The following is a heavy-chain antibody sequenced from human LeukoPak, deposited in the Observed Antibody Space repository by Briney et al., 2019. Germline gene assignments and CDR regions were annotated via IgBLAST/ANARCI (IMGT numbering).Heavy chain of an antibody. CDR1: GGSISSYY. V-gene: IGHV4-59*01. D-gene: IGHD5-24*01. Sequence: PETLSLTCTVSGGSISSYYWSWIRQPPGKGLEWIGYIYYSGSTNYNPSLKSRVTISVDTSKNQFSLKLSSVTAADTAVYYCARLERRDGYNFDYWGQGTLVTVSS. J-gene: IGHJ4*02. CDR2: IYYSGST. CDR3: ARLERRDGYNFDY.